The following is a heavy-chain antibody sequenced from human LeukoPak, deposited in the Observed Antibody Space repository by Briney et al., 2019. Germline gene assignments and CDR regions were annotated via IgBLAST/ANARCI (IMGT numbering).Heavy chain of an antibody. CDR2: ISSSGSTI. V-gene: IGHV3-11*01. Sequence: GGSLRLSCAASGFTFSDYYMSWIRQAPGKGLEWVSYISSSGSTIYYADSVKGRFTISRDNAKNSLYLQMNSLRAEDTAVYYCARFVIAVAENYYYGMDVWGQGTTVTVSS. CDR1: GFTFSDYY. CDR3: ARFVIAVAENYYYGMDV. D-gene: IGHD6-19*01. J-gene: IGHJ6*02.